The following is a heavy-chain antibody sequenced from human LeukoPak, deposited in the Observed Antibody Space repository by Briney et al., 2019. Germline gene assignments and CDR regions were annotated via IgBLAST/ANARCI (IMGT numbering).Heavy chain of an antibody. Sequence: GSLRLSCAAAGFTFSNFAMSWVRQAPGKGLEWVSGVSGSGGSTYYADSVKGRFTISRDNSKNTLYLQMNSLRAEDTAVYYCAKDQSAGGTPGDPFDIWGQGTMVTVSS. J-gene: IGHJ3*02. D-gene: IGHD1-26*01. V-gene: IGHV3-23*01. CDR2: VSGSGGST. CDR3: AKDQSAGGTPGDPFDI. CDR1: GFTFSNFA.